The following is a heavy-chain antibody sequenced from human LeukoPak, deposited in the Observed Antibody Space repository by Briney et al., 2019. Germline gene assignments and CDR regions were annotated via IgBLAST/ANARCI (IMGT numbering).Heavy chain of an antibody. CDR1: GGSISSSSYY. J-gene: IGHJ4*02. CDR2: IYTSGST. CDR3: ARVRTLAAAGTGLYYFDY. Sequence: SETLSLTCTVSGGSISSSSYYWSWIRQPAGKGLEWIGRIYTSGSTNYNPSLKSRVTMSVDTSKNQFSLKLSSVTAADTAVYYCARVRTLAAAGTGLYYFDYWGQGTLVTVSS. V-gene: IGHV4-61*02. D-gene: IGHD6-13*01.